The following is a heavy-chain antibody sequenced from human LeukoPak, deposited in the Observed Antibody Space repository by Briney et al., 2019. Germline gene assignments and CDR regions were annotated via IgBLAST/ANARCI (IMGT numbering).Heavy chain of an antibody. CDR1: GYSISSGYY. V-gene: IGHV4-38-2*02. CDR2: IYHSGST. CDR3: ARGFYGSGSYYRGLLDY. Sequence: SETLSLTCTVSGYSISSGYYWGWIRQPPGKGLEWIGSIYHSGSTYYNPSLKSRVTISVDTSKNRFSLKLSSVTAADTAVYYCARGFYGSGSYYRGLLDYWGQGTLVTVSS. D-gene: IGHD3-10*01. J-gene: IGHJ4*02.